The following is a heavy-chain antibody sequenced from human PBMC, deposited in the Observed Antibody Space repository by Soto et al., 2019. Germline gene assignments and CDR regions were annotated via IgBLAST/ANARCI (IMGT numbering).Heavy chain of an antibody. Sequence: WGSLPVGCASSGFTFSIYWMHWVRQVPGKGLVWVSRINSEGTGTIYADSVKGRFTISRDNAKNTLYLQMNSLRAEDTAVYYCVRDYDSSGYNSDYWGQGTPVTVSS. D-gene: IGHD3-22*01. CDR2: INSEGTGT. J-gene: IGHJ4*02. CDR1: GFTFSIYW. CDR3: VRDYDSSGYNSDY. V-gene: IGHV3-74*01.